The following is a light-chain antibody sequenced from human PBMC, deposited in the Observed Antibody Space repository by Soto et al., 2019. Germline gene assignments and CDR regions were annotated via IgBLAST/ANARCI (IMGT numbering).Light chain of an antibody. V-gene: IGKV1-5*01. CDR1: QNISRC. Sequence: DIVMTQSASTLSASLGERVTITCRASQNISRCLAWYQQRPGRAPRLLIYYSSSLASGVPSTFSGSGSGTEFTLTISSLQSDDFATYYCQQYNSYSRTFGQGTKVDIK. CDR3: QQYNSYSRT. J-gene: IGKJ1*01. CDR2: YSS.